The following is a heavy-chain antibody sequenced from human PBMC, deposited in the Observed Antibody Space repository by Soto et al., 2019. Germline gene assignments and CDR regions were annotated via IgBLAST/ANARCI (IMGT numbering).Heavy chain of an antibody. V-gene: IGHV2-70*11. CDR1: GFSLSTSGMC. J-gene: IGHJ4*02. CDR3: ASRVGCISTSCLDY. Sequence: SGPTLVNPTQTLTLTCTFSGFSLSTSGMCVSWIRQPPGKALEWLARIGWDDNKYYSASLKTRLTISKDTSKTQVVLTMTNMDPVDTATYYCASRVGCISTSCLDYWGQGTLVTVSS. CDR2: IGWDDNK. D-gene: IGHD2-2*01.